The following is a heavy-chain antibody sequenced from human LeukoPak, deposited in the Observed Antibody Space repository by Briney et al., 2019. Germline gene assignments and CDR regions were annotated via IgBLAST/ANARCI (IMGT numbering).Heavy chain of an antibody. CDR3: AKDVFRWAFDI. J-gene: IGHJ3*02. CDR1: GFTFSSYG. V-gene: IGHV3-30*18. Sequence: HPGGSLRLSCAASGFTFSSYGMHWVRQAPGKGLEWVAVISYDGSNKHYADSVKGRFTISRDISKNTLYLQMNSLRAEDTAVYFCAKDVFRWAFDIWGQGTMVTVSS. CDR2: ISYDGSNK. D-gene: IGHD3-3*01.